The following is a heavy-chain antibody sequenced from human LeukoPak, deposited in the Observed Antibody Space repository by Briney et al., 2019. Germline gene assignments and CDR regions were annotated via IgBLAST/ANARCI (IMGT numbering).Heavy chain of an antibody. Sequence: GGSLRLSCAASGFTFSSYEMNWVRQAPGKGLEWVSYISSCGSTIYYADSVKGRFTISRDNAKNSLYLQINSVRAEDTAVYYCAELGITMIGGVWGKGTTVTISS. V-gene: IGHV3-48*03. CDR1: GFTFSSYE. D-gene: IGHD3-10*02. CDR2: ISSCGSTI. CDR3: AELGITMIGGV. J-gene: IGHJ6*04.